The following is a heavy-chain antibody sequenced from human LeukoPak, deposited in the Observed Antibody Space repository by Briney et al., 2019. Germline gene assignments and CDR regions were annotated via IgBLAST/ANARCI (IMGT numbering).Heavy chain of an antibody. J-gene: IGHJ4*02. CDR1: GFTFSSYA. Sequence: PGGSLRLSCVVSGFTFSSYAMSWVRQAPGKGLEWVSGISGSGDSTRYADFVKGRFTISRDNSKNTLDLQMNSLRVEDTAVYYCANMGERLMRGSLGYWGQGTLVTVSS. CDR3: ANMGERLMRGSLGY. D-gene: IGHD3-16*01. V-gene: IGHV3-23*01. CDR2: ISGSGDST.